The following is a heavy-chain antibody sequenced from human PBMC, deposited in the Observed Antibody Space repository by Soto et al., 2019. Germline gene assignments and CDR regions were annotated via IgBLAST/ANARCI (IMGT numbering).Heavy chain of an antibody. J-gene: IGHJ4*02. D-gene: IGHD5-12*01. CDR1: GGSFSGYY. Sequence: SETLSLTCAVYGGSFSGYYWSWIRQPPGKGLERIGEINHSGSTNYNPSLKSRVTISVDTSKNQFSLKLSSVTAADTAVYYCARGLAGRWLQFRGQGTLVTVSS. CDR2: INHSGST. CDR3: ARGLAGRWLQF. V-gene: IGHV4-34*01.